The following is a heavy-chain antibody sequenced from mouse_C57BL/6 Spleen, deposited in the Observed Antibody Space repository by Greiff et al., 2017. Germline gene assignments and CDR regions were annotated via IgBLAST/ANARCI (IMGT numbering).Heavy chain of an antibody. Sequence: EVQLQQSGPELVKPGASVKMSCKASGYTFTDYNMHWVKQSHGKSLEWIGYINPNNGGTSYNQKFKGKATLTVNKSSSTAYMELRSLTSEDSAVYYCARGEPWYDQFAYWGQGTLVTVSA. CDR1: GYTFTDYN. CDR3: ARGEPWYDQFAY. V-gene: IGHV1-22*01. J-gene: IGHJ3*01. D-gene: IGHD2-3*01. CDR2: INPNNGGT.